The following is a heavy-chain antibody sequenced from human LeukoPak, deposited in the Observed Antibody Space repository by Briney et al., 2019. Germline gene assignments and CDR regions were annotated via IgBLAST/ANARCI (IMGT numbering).Heavy chain of an antibody. Sequence: GGSLRLSCAASGFTFSNYGMHWVRQAPGKGLEWVSAISGSGGSTYYADSVKGRFTISRDNSKNTLYLQMNSLRAEDTAVYYCAKDQIVVVTAIFDYWGQGTLVTVSS. CDR3: AKDQIVVVTAIFDY. D-gene: IGHD2-21*02. CDR1: GFTFSNYG. V-gene: IGHV3-23*01. J-gene: IGHJ4*02. CDR2: ISGSGGST.